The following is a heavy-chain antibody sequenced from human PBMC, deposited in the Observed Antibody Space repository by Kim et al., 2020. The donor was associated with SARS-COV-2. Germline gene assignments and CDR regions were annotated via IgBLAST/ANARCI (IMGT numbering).Heavy chain of an antibody. CDR1: GYTFTSYY. D-gene: IGHD2-15*01. V-gene: IGHV1-46*01. CDR3: ARELTYCSGGSCYLVTYYYYGMDV. J-gene: IGHJ6*02. CDR2: INPSGGST. Sequence: ASVKVSCKASGYTFTSYYMHWVRQAPGQGLEWMGIINPSGGSTSYAQKFQGRVTMTRDTSTSTVYMELSSLRSEDTAVYYCARELTYCSGGSCYLVTYYYYGMDVWGQGTTVTVSS.